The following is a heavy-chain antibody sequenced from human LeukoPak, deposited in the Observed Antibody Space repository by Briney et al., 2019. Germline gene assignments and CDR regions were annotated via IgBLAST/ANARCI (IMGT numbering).Heavy chain of an antibody. V-gene: IGHV3-23*01. CDR2: ISGSGGST. CDR1: GFTVANDR. Sequence: GGSLRLSCAASGFTVANDRMSWVRQALGKGLEWVSVISGSGGSTYYADSVKGRFTISRDNSKNTLFLQMNSLRAEDTAIYYCAKGSGSIAVDNLCVYWGQGTLVTVSS. J-gene: IGHJ4*02. CDR3: AKGSGSIAVDNLCVY. D-gene: IGHD6-19*01.